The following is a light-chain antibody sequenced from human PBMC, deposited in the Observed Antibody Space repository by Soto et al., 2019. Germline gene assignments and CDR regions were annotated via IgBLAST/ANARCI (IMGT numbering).Light chain of an antibody. Sequence: QSALTQPASVSGSPGQSITISCTGTSSDIGCYDSVSWYQQHPAKAPRLIISEVTNRPSGGSNRFSGSKSGNTASLTISGLQVEDEADYCCSSFSSRDTLVVGEGTKVTVL. J-gene: IGLJ3*02. CDR2: EVT. V-gene: IGLV2-14*01. CDR3: SSFSSRDTLV. CDR1: SSDIGCYDS.